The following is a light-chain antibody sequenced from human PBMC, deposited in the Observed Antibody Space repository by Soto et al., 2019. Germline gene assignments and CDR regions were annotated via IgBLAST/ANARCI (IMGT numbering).Light chain of an antibody. Sequence: DIQMTQSPSSLSASVGDRVTITCRASQGISNYLAWYQQKPGKVTKLLIYAASTLQSGVLSRFSGSGSGTDFTLTISSLQPEDVATYYCQKYNSATHTFGQGTKLEIK. CDR3: QKYNSATHT. J-gene: IGKJ2*01. CDR1: QGISNY. V-gene: IGKV1-27*01. CDR2: AAS.